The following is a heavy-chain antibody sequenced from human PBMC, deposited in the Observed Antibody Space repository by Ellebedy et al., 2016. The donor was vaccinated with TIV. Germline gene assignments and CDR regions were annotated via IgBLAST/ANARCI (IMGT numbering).Heavy chain of an antibody. CDR3: ARGGSSGFITIPH. D-gene: IGHD3-22*01. CDR2: ISSSSSYI. CDR1: GFTFSSYS. V-gene: IGHV3-21*01. Sequence: GESLKISXAASGFTFSSYSMNWVRQAPGKGLEWVSSISSSSSYIYYADSVKGRFTISRDNAKNSLYLQMNSLRAEDTAVYYCARGGSSGFITIPHWGQGTLVTVSS. J-gene: IGHJ4*02.